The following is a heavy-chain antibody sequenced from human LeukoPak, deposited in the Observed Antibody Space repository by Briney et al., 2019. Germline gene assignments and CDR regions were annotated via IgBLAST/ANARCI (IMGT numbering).Heavy chain of an antibody. CDR1: GFTFSSYG. J-gene: IGHJ6*03. V-gene: IGHV3-33*01. Sequence: GRSLRLSCAASGFTFSSYGMRWVRQAPGKGLEWVAVIWYDGSNKYYADSVKGRFTISRDNSKNTLYLQMNSLRAEDTAVYYCARDKEGITIFGVVRNYYYMDVWGKGTTVTVSS. CDR3: ARDKEGITIFGVVRNYYYMDV. CDR2: IWYDGSNK. D-gene: IGHD3-3*01.